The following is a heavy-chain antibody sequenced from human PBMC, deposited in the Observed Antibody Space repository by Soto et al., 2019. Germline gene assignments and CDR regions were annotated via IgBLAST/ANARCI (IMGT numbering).Heavy chain of an antibody. Sequence: GVLRLSCAASGGTFISYAMSWVRQAPGKGLEWVSAISGSGGSTYYADSVKGRFTISRDNSKNTLYLQWSSLKASDTAMYYCARRSLRPNYDFWSGYDVFWFDPWGQGTLVTVSS. D-gene: IGHD3-3*01. CDR3: ARRSLRPNYDFWSGYDVFWFDP. V-gene: IGHV3-23*01. J-gene: IGHJ5*02. CDR1: GGTFISYA. CDR2: ISGSGGST.